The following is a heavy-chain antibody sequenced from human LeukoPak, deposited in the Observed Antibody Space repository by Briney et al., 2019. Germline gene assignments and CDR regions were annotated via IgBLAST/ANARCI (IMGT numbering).Heavy chain of an antibody. CDR2: ISGSGGST. CDR1: GFTFSSYA. D-gene: IGHD6-19*01. J-gene: IGHJ4*02. V-gene: IGHV3-23*01. Sequence: GGSLRLSCAASGFTFSSYAMTWVRQAPGKGLEWVSAISGSGGSTYYADSVKGRFTISRDNSKNTLYLQMNSLRAEDTAVYYCAKVGQWLLYYFDYWGQGTLVTVSS. CDR3: AKVGQWLLYYFDY.